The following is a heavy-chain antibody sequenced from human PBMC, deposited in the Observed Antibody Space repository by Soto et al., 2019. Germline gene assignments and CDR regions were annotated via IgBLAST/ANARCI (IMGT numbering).Heavy chain of an antibody. D-gene: IGHD5-12*01. J-gene: IGHJ4*02. CDR1: GVTVSSNY. V-gene: IGHV3-66*01. CDR2: IYSGGST. Sequence: GGSLRLSCAASGVTVSSNYMSGVRQAPGKGLEWVSVIYSGGSTYYADSVKGRFTISRDNSKSTLYLQMNSLRAEDTAVYYCARAGRGGPFDYWGQGTLVTVSS. CDR3: ARAGRGGPFDY.